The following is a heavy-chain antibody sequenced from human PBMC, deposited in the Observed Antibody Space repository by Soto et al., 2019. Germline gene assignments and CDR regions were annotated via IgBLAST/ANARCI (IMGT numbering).Heavy chain of an antibody. CDR1: GFTFSSYS. CDR2: ISSSSSYI. V-gene: IGHV3-21*01. CDR3: ARDRYSYGYDTGRYFDY. D-gene: IGHD5-18*01. Sequence: RLSCAASGFTFSSYSMNWVRQAPGKGLEWVSSISSSSSYIYYADSVKGRFTISRDNAKNSLYLQMNSLRDEDTAVYYCARDRYSYGYDTGRYFDYWGQGTLVTVSS. J-gene: IGHJ4*02.